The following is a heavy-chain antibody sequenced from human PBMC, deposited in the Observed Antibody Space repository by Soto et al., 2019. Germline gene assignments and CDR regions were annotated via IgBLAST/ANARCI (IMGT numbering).Heavy chain of an antibody. D-gene: IGHD3-3*01. Sequence: QLQLQESGPGLVKPSETLSLTCTVSAGSISSSSYYWGWIRQPPGKGLAWIGSIYYSGSTYYNPSLKSRVTIDVDKSNNQFSLKLSSVNSADTAVYYCARLTIFGVVIRYYFDYWGQGTLVTVSS. CDR1: AGSISSSSYY. CDR3: ARLTIFGVVIRYYFDY. J-gene: IGHJ4*02. CDR2: IYYSGST. V-gene: IGHV4-39*01.